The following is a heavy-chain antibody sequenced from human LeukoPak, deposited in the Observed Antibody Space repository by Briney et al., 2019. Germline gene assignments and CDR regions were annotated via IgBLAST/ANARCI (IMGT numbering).Heavy chain of an antibody. CDR3: AKSTRIVVVPAAMSYYYYGMDV. CDR2: ISGSGGSI. Sequence: PGGSLRLSCAASGFTFSSYAMSWVRQAPGKGLEWVSAISGSGGSIYYADSVKGRFTISRDNSKNTLYLQMNSLRAEDTAVYYCAKSTRIVVVPAAMSYYYYGMDVWGQGTTVTVSS. V-gene: IGHV3-23*01. J-gene: IGHJ6*02. CDR1: GFTFSSYA. D-gene: IGHD2-2*01.